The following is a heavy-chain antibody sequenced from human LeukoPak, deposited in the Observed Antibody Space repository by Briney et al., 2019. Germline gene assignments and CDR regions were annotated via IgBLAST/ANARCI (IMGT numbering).Heavy chain of an antibody. CDR2: ISYDGSNK. CDR3: ARDRAGRYYDSSGYYYGMDV. J-gene: IGHJ6*02. D-gene: IGHD3-22*01. Sequence: GGSLRLSCAASGFTFSSYAMHWVRQAPGKGLEWVAVISYDGSNKYYADSVEGRFTISRDNSKNTLYLQMNSLRAEDTAVYYCARDRAGRYYDSSGYYYGMDVWGQGTTVTVSS. V-gene: IGHV3-30-3*01. CDR1: GFTFSSYA.